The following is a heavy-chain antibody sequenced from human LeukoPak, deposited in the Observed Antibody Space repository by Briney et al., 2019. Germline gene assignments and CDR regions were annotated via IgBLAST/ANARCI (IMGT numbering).Heavy chain of an antibody. Sequence: ASVNVSCKASVCTFPSYGISGVRQATGQGREWMGWISYYNGNTNYAQKLQGRVTMTTDTSTSTAYMELRSLRSDDTAVNYCARDGVGRADDFWGQGTLVTVSS. J-gene: IGHJ4*02. D-gene: IGHD3-3*01. CDR1: VCTFPSYG. CDR2: ISYYNGNT. V-gene: IGHV1-18*01. CDR3: ARDGVGRADDF.